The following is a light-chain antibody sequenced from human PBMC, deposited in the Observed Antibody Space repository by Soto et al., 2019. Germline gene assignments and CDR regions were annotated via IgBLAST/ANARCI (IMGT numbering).Light chain of an antibody. CDR3: QQYIKWPIT. J-gene: IGKJ5*01. V-gene: IGKV3-11*01. CDR2: EAS. Sequence: DIVLTQSPAPLSLSPGERATLSCMASQSVSIYLAWYQQKPGQAPRLIIYEASNRATGIPARFSGSGSGTEFTLTVSSLQSEDVAVYYCQQYIKWPITFGQGTRLEI. CDR1: QSVSIY.